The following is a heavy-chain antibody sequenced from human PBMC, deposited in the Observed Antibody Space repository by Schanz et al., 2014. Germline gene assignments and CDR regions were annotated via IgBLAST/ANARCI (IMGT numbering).Heavy chain of an antibody. V-gene: IGHV3-21*01. J-gene: IGHJ6*02. D-gene: IGHD1-1*01. CDR1: GFTFSSYV. CDR3: AKDDNQVNGMDV. CDR2: ISSSSSYI. Sequence: EVQVVESGGGFVQPGGSLRLSCAASGFTFSSYVMNWVRQAPGRGLEWVSYISSSSSYIYYADSMKGRFTISRDNAKNSLYLQMNSLRAEDTAVYYCAKDDNQVNGMDVWGQGTTVTVSS.